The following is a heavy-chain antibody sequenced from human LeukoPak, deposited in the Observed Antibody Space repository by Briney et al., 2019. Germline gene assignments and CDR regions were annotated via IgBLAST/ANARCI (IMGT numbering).Heavy chain of an antibody. CDR3: ARDLSAAFDF. Sequence: GGSLRLSCAASGFPFSSYGMHWVRQAPGKGLEWVARLVYDERSDYANSVKGRFSTSRDNSKNTLFLDMSDLRVEDTAVYYCARDLSAAFDFWGQGVLVTVSS. CDR2: LVYDERS. D-gene: IGHD6-19*01. V-gene: IGHV3-33*05. CDR1: GFPFSSYG. J-gene: IGHJ4*02.